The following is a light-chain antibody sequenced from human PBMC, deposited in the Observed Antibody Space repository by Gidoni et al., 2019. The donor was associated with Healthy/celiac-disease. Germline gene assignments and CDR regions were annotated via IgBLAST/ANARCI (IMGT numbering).Light chain of an antibody. J-gene: IGLJ3*02. CDR3: AAWDDSLNGWV. CDR2: SNN. CDR1: SSNIGSNT. Sequence: SVLTQTPSASGTPWQRVPISCSGSSSNIGSNTVNWYQQLPGTAPKLLIYSNNQQPSGVPDRFSGSKSGTSASLAISGLQSEDEADYYCAAWDDSLNGWVFGGGTKLTVL. V-gene: IGLV1-44*01.